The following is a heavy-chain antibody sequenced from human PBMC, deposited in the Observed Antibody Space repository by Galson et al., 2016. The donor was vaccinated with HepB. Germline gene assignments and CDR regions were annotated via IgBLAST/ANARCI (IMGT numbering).Heavy chain of an antibody. CDR1: GGTFSSYA. D-gene: IGHD3/OR15-3a*01. CDR2: IIPTLSKV. V-gene: IGHV1-69*10. CDR3: ARDPRTGYYDPYYFYGMDV. Sequence: SVKVSCKASGGTFSSYATNWVRQAPGQGLEWMGVIIPTLSKVTYAQKFQGRVTITADESTRTAYMELRSLRPEDTAVYFCARDPRTGYYDPYYFYGMDVWGQGTTVTVSS. J-gene: IGHJ6*02.